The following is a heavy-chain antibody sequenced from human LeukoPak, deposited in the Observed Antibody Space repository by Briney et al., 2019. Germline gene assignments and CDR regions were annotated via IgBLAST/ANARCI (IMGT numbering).Heavy chain of an antibody. CDR3: TTDAYSNYGDYYYMDV. J-gene: IGHJ6*03. CDR2: IKSKTDGGTA. V-gene: IGHV3-15*01. Sequence: GGSLRLSCAASGFTFSNAWMSWVRQAPGKGLEWVGRIKSKTDGGTADYAAPVKGRFTISRDDSKNTLYLQMNSLKTEDTAVYYCTTDAYSNYGDYYYMDVWGKGTTVTVSS. CDR1: GFTFSNAW. D-gene: IGHD4-11*01.